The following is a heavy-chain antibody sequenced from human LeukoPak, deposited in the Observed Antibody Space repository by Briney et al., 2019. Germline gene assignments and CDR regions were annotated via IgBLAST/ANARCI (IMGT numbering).Heavy chain of an antibody. CDR2: IYYSGST. CDR3: ARSRERYYDSSGVFDY. J-gene: IGHJ4*02. CDR1: GGSISSCGYY. Sequence: PSETLSLTCTVSGGSISSCGYYWSWIRQHPGKGLEWIGYIYYSGSTYYNPSLKSRVTISVDTSKNQFSLKLSSVTAADTAVYYCARSRERYYDSSGVFDYWGQGTLVTVSS. D-gene: IGHD3-22*01. V-gene: IGHV4-31*03.